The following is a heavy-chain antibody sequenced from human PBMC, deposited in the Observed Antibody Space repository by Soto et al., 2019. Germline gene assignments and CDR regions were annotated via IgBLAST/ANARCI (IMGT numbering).Heavy chain of an antibody. D-gene: IGHD3-3*01. V-gene: IGHV1-18*01. CDR3: ARTGFGVYYYYYGMDV. CDR1: GYTFTSYG. J-gene: IGHJ6*02. Sequence: GASVKVSCKASGYTFTSYGISWVRQAPGQGLEWMGWISAYNGNTNYAQKLQVRVTMTTDTSTSTAYMELRSLRSDDTAVYYCARTGFGVYYYYYGMDVWGQGTTVTVSS. CDR2: ISAYNGNT.